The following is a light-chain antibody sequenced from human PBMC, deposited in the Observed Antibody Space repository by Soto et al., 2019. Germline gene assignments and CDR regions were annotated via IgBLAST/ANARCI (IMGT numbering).Light chain of an antibody. V-gene: IGKV1-5*03. J-gene: IGKJ1*01. CDR2: KAS. CDR3: QHYNILWT. CDR1: QSISVW. Sequence: DIQMTQAPSTLSASVGDRVTITCRASQSISVWLAWFQQKPGNAPKLLIYKASTLESGVPSRFSGSGSGTEFTLTISSLQPDDSPTYSCQHYNILWTFGQGPRVDTK.